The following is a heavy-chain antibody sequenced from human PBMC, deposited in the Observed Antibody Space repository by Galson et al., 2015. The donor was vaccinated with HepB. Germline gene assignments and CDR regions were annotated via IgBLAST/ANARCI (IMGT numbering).Heavy chain of an antibody. CDR2: IDPSDSYT. Sequence: QSGAEVKKPGESLRISCKGSGYSFSSYYITWVRQMPGKGLEWMGRIDPSDSYTNYNPSLQGHVTISLDKSISTAYLQWSSLKASDTAIYYGARGPTWFEFWGQGTLVTVSS. CDR3: ARGPTWFEF. CDR1: GYSFSSYY. J-gene: IGHJ5*01. V-gene: IGHV5-10-1*01.